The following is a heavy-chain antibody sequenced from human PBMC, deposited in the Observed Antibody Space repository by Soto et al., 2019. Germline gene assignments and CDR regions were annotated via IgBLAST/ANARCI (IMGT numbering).Heavy chain of an antibody. V-gene: IGHV4-59*01. CDR1: GGSISSYY. J-gene: IGHJ6*02. Sequence: SETLSLTCTVSGGSISSYYWSGIRQPPGKGLEWIGYIYYSWSTNYNPSLKGRVTISVDTSKNQFSLKLSSVTAADTAVYYCARVPPSTGRYYGMDVWGQATTVTVS. CDR2: IYYSWST. CDR3: ARVPPSTGRYYGMDV. D-gene: IGHD7-27*01.